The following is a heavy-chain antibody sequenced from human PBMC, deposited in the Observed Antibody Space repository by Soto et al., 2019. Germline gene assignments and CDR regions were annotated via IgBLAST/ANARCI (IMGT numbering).Heavy chain of an antibody. Sequence: VQLVESGGGVVQPGRSLRLSCAASGFTFSDYAMHWVRQAPGKGLEWVAVVSHDGRNTHYADSVKGRFTISRDSSKNTVSRDMTSLRAEETAVYYWAEGGRQWLVTSAFSYWGQGALVTVSS. CDR3: AEGGRQWLVTSAFSY. D-gene: IGHD6-19*01. CDR1: GFTFSDYA. J-gene: IGHJ4*02. CDR2: VSHDGRNT. V-gene: IGHV3-30*03.